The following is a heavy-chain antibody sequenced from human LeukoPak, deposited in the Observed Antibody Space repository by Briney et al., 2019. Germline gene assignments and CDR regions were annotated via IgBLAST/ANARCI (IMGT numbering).Heavy chain of an antibody. J-gene: IGHJ6*02. CDR1: GYTFTSYY. D-gene: IGHD3-22*01. CDR2: INPSGGGT. V-gene: IGHV1-46*01. CDR3: ARGGLRPGGYYDSSGYGPYYYYGMDV. Sequence: ASVKVSCKASGYTFTSYYMHWVRQAPGQGLEWMGIINPSGGGTSYAQKFQGRVTITADKSTSTAYMELSSLRSEDTAVYYCARGGLRPGGYYDSSGYGPYYYYGMDVWGQGTTVTVSS.